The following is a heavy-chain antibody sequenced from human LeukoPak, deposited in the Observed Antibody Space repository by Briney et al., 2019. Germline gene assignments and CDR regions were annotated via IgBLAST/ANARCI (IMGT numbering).Heavy chain of an antibody. CDR2: IYTSGST. Sequence: SETLSLTCTVSGGSISSYYWSWIRQPAGKGLEWIGRIYTSGSTNYNPSLKSRVTMSVDTSKNQFSLKLSSVTAADTAVYYCARVLPPYCSSTSCYRDAFDIWGQGTMVTVSS. CDR3: ARVLPPYCSSTSCYRDAFDI. D-gene: IGHD2-2*01. J-gene: IGHJ3*02. V-gene: IGHV4-4*07. CDR1: GGSISSYY.